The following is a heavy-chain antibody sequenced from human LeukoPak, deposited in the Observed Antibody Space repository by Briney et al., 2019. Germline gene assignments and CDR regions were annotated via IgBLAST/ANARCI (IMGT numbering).Heavy chain of an antibody. CDR2: ISGSGGST. CDR3: AKGSDRGGNYYYFDY. V-gene: IGHV3-23*01. J-gene: IGHJ4*02. Sequence: GGSLRLSCAASGFTFSSYAMNWVRQAPGKGLEWVSTISGSGGSTYYADSVKGRFTISRDNSKNTLYLQMNSLRAEDTAIYYCAKGSDRGGNYYYFDYWGQGTLVTVSS. D-gene: IGHD4/OR15-4a*01. CDR1: GFTFSSYA.